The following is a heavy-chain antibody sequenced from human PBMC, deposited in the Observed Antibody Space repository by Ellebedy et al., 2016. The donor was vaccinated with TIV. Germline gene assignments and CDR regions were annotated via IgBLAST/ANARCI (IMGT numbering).Heavy chain of an antibody. V-gene: IGHV3-33*01. J-gene: IGHJ3*02. D-gene: IGHD3-10*01. CDR3: ARDRVRGDDAFDI. CDR2: IWYDGSNK. CDR1: GFTFSSYG. Sequence: GESLKISCAASGFTFSSYGMHWVRQAPGKGLEWVAVIWYDGSNKYYADSVKGRFTISRDNSKNTLYLQMNSLRAEDTAVYYCARDRVRGDDAFDIWGQGTMVTVSS.